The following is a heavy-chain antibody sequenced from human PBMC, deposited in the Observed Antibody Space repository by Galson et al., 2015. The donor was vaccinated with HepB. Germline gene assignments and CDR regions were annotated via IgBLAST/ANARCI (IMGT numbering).Heavy chain of an antibody. J-gene: IGHJ5*02. Sequence: QSGAEVIKPGESLRISCKGSGYSFTSYWISWVRQMPGKGLEWMGRIDPSDSYTNYSPSFQGHVTISADKSISTAYLQWSSLKASDTAMYYCATHEEQTNWFDPWGQGTLVTVSS. CDR2: IDPSDSYT. D-gene: IGHD1-26*01. V-gene: IGHV5-10-1*01. CDR3: ATHEEQTNWFDP. CDR1: GYSFTSYW.